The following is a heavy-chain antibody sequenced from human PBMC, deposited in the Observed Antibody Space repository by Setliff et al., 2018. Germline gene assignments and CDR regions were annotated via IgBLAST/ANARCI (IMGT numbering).Heavy chain of an antibody. D-gene: IGHD3-10*01. CDR3: ASGGRFGHYMDV. V-gene: IGHV3-11*01. J-gene: IGHJ6*03. CDR2: ISRSGSTI. CDR1: GFTFSDYY. Sequence: GGSLSLTCAASGFTFSDYYMRWIRQAQGKGMEWVAYISRSGSTIYCADSVKGRFTSSRDNAKNSLYLQMNSLRAEETAVDYGASGGRFGHYMDVWGQGTLVTVSS.